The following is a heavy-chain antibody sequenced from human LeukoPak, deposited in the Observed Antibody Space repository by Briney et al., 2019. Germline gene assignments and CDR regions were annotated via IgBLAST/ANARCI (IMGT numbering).Heavy chain of an antibody. V-gene: IGHV3-30*04. D-gene: IGHD2-15*01. CDR3: ARESQVVVAATLDYYYYMDV. CDR2: ISYDGSNK. CDR1: GFTFSSYA. Sequence: GGSLRLSCAVSGFTFSSYAMHWVRQAPGKGLEWVAVISYDGSNKYYADSVKGRFTISRDNSKNTLYLQMNSLRAEDTAVYYCARESQVVVAATLDYYYYMDVWGKGTTVTVSS. J-gene: IGHJ6*03.